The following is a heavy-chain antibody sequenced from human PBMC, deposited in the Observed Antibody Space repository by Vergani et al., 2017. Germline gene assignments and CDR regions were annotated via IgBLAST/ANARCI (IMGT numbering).Heavy chain of an antibody. D-gene: IGHD2-21*02. J-gene: IGHJ2*01. CDR1: GYSIGSGFY. V-gene: IGHV4-38-2*01. CDR3: ARSQGDDWYFDR. Sequence: QVRLEESGPGLVKPSETLSLTCSVSGYSIGSGFYWAWIRQSPGEGLQWLTSIHNRGKTYHNPSLKSRVSVSLDTSKNRFSLNLTSVTATDTAVYYCARSQGDDWYFDRWGPGSLVTVSS. CDR2: IHNRGKT.